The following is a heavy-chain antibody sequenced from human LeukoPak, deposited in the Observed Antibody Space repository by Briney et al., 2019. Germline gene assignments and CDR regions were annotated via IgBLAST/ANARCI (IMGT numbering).Heavy chain of an antibody. CDR1: GYTFTGHY. Sequence: GASVKVSCKASGYTFTGHYMHWVRQAPGQGLEWMGWINPNSGGTNYAQKFQGRVTMTRDTSISTAYMELSRLRSDDTAVYYCARDPFSPTSGSYLGYFDYWGQGTLVTVSS. D-gene: IGHD1-26*01. V-gene: IGHV1-2*02. CDR2: INPNSGGT. CDR3: ARDPFSPTSGSYLGYFDY. J-gene: IGHJ4*02.